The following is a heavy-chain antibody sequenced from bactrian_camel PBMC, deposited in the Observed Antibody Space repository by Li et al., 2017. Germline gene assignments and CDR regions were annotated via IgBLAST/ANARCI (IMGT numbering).Heavy chain of an antibody. CDR1: GFTYDTWA. V-gene: IGHV3S55*01. Sequence: HVQLVESGGGSVQVGGSLKLSCVIAGFTYDTWAMAWFRQIPGKEREGVAAIDNDGATAYGDSVKGRFTISQDNAGHSLFLQLNGLKSDDTAIYYCAAGPSFVCSSGSWGFASNYHDWGQGTQVTVS. CDR2: IDNDGAT. CDR3: AAGPSFVCSSGSWGFASNYHD. D-gene: IGHD3*01. J-gene: IGHJ4*01.